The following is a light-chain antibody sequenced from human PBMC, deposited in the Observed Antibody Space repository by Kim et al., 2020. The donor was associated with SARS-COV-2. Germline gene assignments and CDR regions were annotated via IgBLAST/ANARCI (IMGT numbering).Light chain of an antibody. V-gene: IGLV3-19*01. CDR2: GKN. J-gene: IGLJ1*01. CDR3: NSRDSSGNHV. Sequence: VALGHTVRITCQGDSLRSYYASWYQQKPGQAPVLVIYGKNNRPSGIPDRFSGSSSGNTASLTITGAQAEDEADYYCNSRDSSGNHVFGTGTKVTVL. CDR1: SLRSYY.